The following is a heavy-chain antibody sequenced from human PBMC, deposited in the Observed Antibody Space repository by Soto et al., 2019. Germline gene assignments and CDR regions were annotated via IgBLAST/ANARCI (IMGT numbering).Heavy chain of an antibody. V-gene: IGHV4-31*03. CDR3: ARDYDIMATYFDS. CDR2: IYYSGTT. Sequence: QVQLQESGPGLVNPSQTLSLTCTVSGASINSGDYYWSWIRQHPGKGLEWMGYIYYSGTTYYNPSLQRRLTISIDTSKNLFSLKLTSVTAADTAVYYCARDYDIMATYFDSWGQGTLVTVSS. D-gene: IGHD3-22*01. CDR1: GASINSGDYY. J-gene: IGHJ4*02.